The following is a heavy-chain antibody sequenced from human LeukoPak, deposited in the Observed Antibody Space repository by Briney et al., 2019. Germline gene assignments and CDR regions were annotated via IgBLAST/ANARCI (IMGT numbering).Heavy chain of an antibody. Sequence: GGSLRLSCAASGFTFSSYGMHWVRQAPGKGLEWVAFIRYDGSNKYYADSVKGRFTISRDNSKNTLYLQMNSLRAEDTAVYYCAKDLLIAARPQTYFDYWGQGTLVTVSS. CDR1: GFTFSSYG. V-gene: IGHV3-30*02. D-gene: IGHD6-6*01. CDR2: IRYDGSNK. J-gene: IGHJ4*02. CDR3: AKDLLIAARPQTYFDY.